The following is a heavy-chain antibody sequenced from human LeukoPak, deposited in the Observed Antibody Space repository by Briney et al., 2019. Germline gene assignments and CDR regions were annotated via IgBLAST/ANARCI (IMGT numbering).Heavy chain of an antibody. D-gene: IGHD6-13*01. CDR3: AKGQYSSSRGDFDY. Sequence: PGGSLRLSCAASGFTFSSYGMHWVRQAPGKGLEWVAVISYDGSNKYYADSVKGRFTISRDNSKNTLYLQMNSLRAEDTAVYYCAKGQYSSSRGDFDYWGQGTLVTVSS. V-gene: IGHV3-30*18. CDR1: GFTFSSYG. CDR2: ISYDGSNK. J-gene: IGHJ4*02.